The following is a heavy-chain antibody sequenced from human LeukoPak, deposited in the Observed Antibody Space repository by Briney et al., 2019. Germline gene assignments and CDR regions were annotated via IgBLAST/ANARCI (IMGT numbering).Heavy chain of an antibody. Sequence: ASVKVSFTASGYTFTGYYMHWVRQAPGQGLEWMGWINPNSGGTNYAQKFQGRVTMTRDTSISTAYMELSRLRSDDTAVYYCARDGPRRGVVVVPAALLYWGQGTLVTVSS. V-gene: IGHV1-2*02. D-gene: IGHD2-2*01. CDR1: GYTFTGYY. J-gene: IGHJ4*02. CDR3: ARDGPRRGVVVVPAALLY. CDR2: INPNSGGT.